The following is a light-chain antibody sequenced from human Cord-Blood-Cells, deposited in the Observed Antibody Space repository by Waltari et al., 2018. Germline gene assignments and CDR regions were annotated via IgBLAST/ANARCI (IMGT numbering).Light chain of an antibody. CDR2: DTS. V-gene: IGLV7-46*01. CDR3: LLSYGGAWV. CDR1: TGAVTSGHY. J-gene: IGLJ3*02. Sequence: QAVVTQEPSLTVSPGGTVTLTCGSSTGAVTSGHYPYWCQQKPGQAPITLIYDTSNKHSWTPAQFSGYLVGGKAALIRWGAQAEDEAEYYCLLSYGGAWVFGGGTKLTVL.